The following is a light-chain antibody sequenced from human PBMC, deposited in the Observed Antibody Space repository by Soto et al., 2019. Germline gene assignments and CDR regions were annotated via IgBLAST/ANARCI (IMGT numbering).Light chain of an antibody. CDR1: QSVSSN. CDR2: GAS. CDR3: HQYNDWPPWT. J-gene: IGKJ1*01. V-gene: IGKV3-15*01. Sequence: EIVMTQSPATLSMSPGERVTLSCRASQSVSSNLAWYQQKPGQVPRLLIYGASNRATGIPARFSGSGSGTEFTLTISSLQSEDFAVYYCHQYNDWPPWTFGQGTKVEIK.